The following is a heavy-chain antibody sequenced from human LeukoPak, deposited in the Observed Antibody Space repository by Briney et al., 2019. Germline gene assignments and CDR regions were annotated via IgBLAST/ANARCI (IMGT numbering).Heavy chain of an antibody. D-gene: IGHD2-2*01. Sequence: PEASVKVSCKASGGTFSSYAISWVRQAPGQGLEWMGRIIPILGIANYAQKFQGRVTITADKSTSTAYMELSSLRSEDTAVYYCASHIVVVPAAAELDAFDIWGQGTMVTVSS. V-gene: IGHV1-69*04. CDR2: IIPILGIA. J-gene: IGHJ3*02. CDR1: GGTFSSYA. CDR3: ASHIVVVPAAAELDAFDI.